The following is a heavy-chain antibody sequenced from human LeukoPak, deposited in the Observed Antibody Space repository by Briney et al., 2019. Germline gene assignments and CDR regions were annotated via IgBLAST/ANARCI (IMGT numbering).Heavy chain of an antibody. CDR1: GYTFTSYY. CDR2: INPSGGST. J-gene: IGHJ4*02. V-gene: IGHV1-46*03. D-gene: IGHD3-9*01. CDR3: ARDSRQAMYYDILTGYYPY. Sequence: GASVKVSCKASGYTFTSYYMHWVRQAPGQGLEWMEIINPSGGSTRYAQKFQGRVTMTRDTSTSTVYMELSRLRSEDTAVYYCARDSRQAMYYDILTGYYPYWGQGTLVTVSS.